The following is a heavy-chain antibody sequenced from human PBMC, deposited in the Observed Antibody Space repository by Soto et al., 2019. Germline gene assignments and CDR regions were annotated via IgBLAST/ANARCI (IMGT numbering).Heavy chain of an antibody. V-gene: IGHV1-18*01. D-gene: IGHD2-15*01. CDR1: GYTFTSYG. CDR3: ARDCGSYCSGGSVDY. J-gene: IGHJ4*02. Sequence: EASVKVSCKASGYTFTSYGISWGRQAPGQGLEWMGWISAYNGNTNYAQKLQGRVTMTTDTSTSTAYMELRSLRSDDTAVYYCARDCGSYCSGGSVDYWGQGTLVTVSS. CDR2: ISAYNGNT.